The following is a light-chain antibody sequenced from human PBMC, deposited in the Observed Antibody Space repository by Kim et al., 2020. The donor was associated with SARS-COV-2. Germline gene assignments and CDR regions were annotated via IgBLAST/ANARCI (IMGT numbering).Light chain of an antibody. J-gene: IGKJ4*01. Sequence: ASAGDRVTSTGRASQSITNWVAGDQQIAGRAPRLLIFKASTLQSGVASRFSGSGSETEFILTISSLQPDDFATYYCQEYSSDPLAFGGGTKVEIK. CDR2: KAS. CDR3: QEYSSDPLA. V-gene: IGKV1-5*03. CDR1: QSITNW.